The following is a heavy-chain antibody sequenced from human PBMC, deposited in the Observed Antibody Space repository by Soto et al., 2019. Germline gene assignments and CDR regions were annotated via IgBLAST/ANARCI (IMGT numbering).Heavy chain of an antibody. J-gene: IGHJ6*02. D-gene: IGHD1-1*01. Sequence: QVQLVESGGGVVQPGRSLRLSCAASGFTFSSYGMHWVRQAPGKGLEWVAVIWYDGSNKYYADSVKGRFTISRDNSKNTLYLQMNSLRAEDTAVYYCARGERAWADYGMDVWGQGPTVTVSS. CDR1: GFTFSSYG. CDR3: ARGERAWADYGMDV. V-gene: IGHV3-33*01. CDR2: IWYDGSNK.